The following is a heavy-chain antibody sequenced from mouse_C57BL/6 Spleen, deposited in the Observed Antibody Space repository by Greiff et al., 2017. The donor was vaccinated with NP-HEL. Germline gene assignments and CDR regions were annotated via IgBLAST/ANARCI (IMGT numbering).Heavy chain of an antibody. Sequence: VQLQQSGAELVMPGASVKLSCKASGYTFTSYWMHWVKQRPGQGLEWIGEIDPSDSYTNYNQKFKGKSTLTADKSSSTAYMQLSSLTSEDSAVYYCASRGEGAMDYWGQGTSVTVSS. CDR1: GYTFTSYW. J-gene: IGHJ4*01. V-gene: IGHV1-69*01. CDR3: ASRGEGAMDY. CDR2: IDPSDSYT.